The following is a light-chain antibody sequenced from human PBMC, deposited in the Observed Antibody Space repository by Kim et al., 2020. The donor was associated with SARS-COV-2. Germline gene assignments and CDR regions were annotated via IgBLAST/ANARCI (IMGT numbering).Light chain of an antibody. V-gene: IGLV3-19*01. CDR2: GKD. J-gene: IGLJ2*01. CDR3: NPRDSMGNQI. Sequence: VALGQTIRNAGKGNSLRSYCASWYQQKPGQAPVTVIYGKDNRASGIPYRFSGSSSGSTASLTITGAQAEDEADYSCNPRDSMGNQIFGGGTKVTVL. CDR1: SLRSYC.